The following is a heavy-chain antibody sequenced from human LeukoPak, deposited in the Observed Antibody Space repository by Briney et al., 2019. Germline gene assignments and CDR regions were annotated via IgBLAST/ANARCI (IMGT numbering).Heavy chain of an antibody. Sequence: GGSLRLSCAASGITFSSYSMNWVRQAPGKGLEWVSSISTSSSYIYYADSVKGGFTISRDNAKNSLYLQMNSLRAEDTAVYYCARRYGDYVGSFEYWGQGTQVTVSS. D-gene: IGHD4-17*01. CDR3: ARRYGDYVGSFEY. J-gene: IGHJ4*02. CDR1: GITFSSYS. V-gene: IGHV3-21*01. CDR2: ISTSSSYI.